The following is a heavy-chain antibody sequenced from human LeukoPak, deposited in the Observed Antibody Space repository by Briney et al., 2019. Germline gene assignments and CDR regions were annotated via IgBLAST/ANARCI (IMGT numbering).Heavy chain of an antibody. CDR2: ITPTSSKTHI. V-gene: IGHV3-21*01. CDR3: ARDQLPYYDFWSGSLRNAGIMWY. Sequence: PGGSLRLSCAASGFTFKTYSMNWVRQAPGKGLEWVSSITPTSSKTHIYYADSVKGRFTISRDNAKNSLYLQMNSLRAEDTAVYYCARDQLPYYDFWSGSLRNAGIMWYWGQGTLVTVSS. CDR1: GFTFKTYS. D-gene: IGHD3-3*01. J-gene: IGHJ4*02.